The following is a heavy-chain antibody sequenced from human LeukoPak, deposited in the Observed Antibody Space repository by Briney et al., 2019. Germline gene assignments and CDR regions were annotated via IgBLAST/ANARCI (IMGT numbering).Heavy chain of an antibody. J-gene: IGHJ6*02. D-gene: IGHD3-10*01. CDR3: ARVTPPEELLSSTYYYYGMDV. V-gene: IGHV3-21*01. CDR1: GFTFSSYS. Sequence: GGSLRLSCAASGFTFSSYSMNWVRQAPGKGLQWVASINSRSSFIWYADSLKGRFTISRDNSKNTLYLQMNSLRAEDTAVYYCARVTPPEELLSSTYYYYGMDVWGQGTTVTVSS. CDR2: INSRSSFI.